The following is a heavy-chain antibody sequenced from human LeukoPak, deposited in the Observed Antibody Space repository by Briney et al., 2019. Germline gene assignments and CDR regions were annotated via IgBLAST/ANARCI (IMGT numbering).Heavy chain of an antibody. CDR1: GFNFNTYS. V-gene: IGHV3-48*04. D-gene: IGHD2-2*01. CDR2: IISSSSTI. J-gene: IGHJ4*02. Sequence: PGGSLRLSCVASGFNFNTYSMNWVRQAPGKGLEWISYIISSSSTIYYADSVKGRFTISRDNTKNSLYLQMNSLRAEDTAVYYCARWSAALDYWGQGTLVTVSS. CDR3: ARWSAALDY.